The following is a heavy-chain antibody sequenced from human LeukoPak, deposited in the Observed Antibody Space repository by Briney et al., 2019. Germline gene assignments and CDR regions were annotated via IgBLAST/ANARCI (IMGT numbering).Heavy chain of an antibody. D-gene: IGHD1-26*01. CDR2: ISYDGSNK. CDR3: AKDQVGGSHYADYFDY. J-gene: IGHJ4*02. V-gene: IGHV3-30*18. CDR1: GFTFSSYG. Sequence: GGSLRLSCAASGFTFSSYGMHWVRQAPGKGLEWVAVISYDGSNKYYADSVKGRFTISRDNSKNTLYLQMNSLRAEDTAVYYCAKDQVGGSHYADYFDYWGQGTLVTVSS.